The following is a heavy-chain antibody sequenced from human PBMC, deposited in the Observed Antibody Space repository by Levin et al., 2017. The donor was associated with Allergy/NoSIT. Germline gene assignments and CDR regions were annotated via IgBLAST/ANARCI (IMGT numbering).Heavy chain of an antibody. Sequence: GGSLRLSCAASGFTFSSHAMNWVRQAPQKGLEWVSVISFCDGSTFSAASVKARFTISRDNSKNTLYLQMNSLRAEDTAVYYCATRAHSGWYLDYFDYWGQGTRVTVSS. CDR2: ISFCDGST. CDR3: ATRAHSGWYLDYFDY. V-gene: IGHV3-23*01. J-gene: IGHJ4*02. D-gene: IGHD6-19*01. CDR1: GFTFSSHA.